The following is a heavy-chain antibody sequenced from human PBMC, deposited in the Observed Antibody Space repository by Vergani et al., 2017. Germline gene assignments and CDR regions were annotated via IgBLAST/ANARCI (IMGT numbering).Heavy chain of an antibody. V-gene: IGHV4-59*01. CDR2: IYYSGST. CDR3: ARSGRSSGWFDP. D-gene: IGHD3-3*01. J-gene: IGHJ5*02. Sequence: QVQLPESGPGLVKPSETLSLTCTVSGGSISSYYWSWIRQPPGKGLEWIGYIYYSGSTNYNPSLKSRVTISVDTSKNQFSLKLSSVTAADTAVYYCARSGRSSGWFDPWGQGTLVTVSS. CDR1: GGSISSYY.